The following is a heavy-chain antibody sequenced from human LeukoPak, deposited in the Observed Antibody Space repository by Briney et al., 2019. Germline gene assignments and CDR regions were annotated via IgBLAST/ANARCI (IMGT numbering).Heavy chain of an antibody. Sequence: SETLSLTCTVSGGSLSSYYWSWIRQPPGKGLEWIGYIYYRGRTKYNPSLQSRVTISVDTSRNQFSLKLSSVTAADTAVYYCARHTSVAGPFDYWGQGTLVTVSS. V-gene: IGHV4-59*08. CDR1: GGSLSSYY. CDR3: ARHTSVAGPFDY. J-gene: IGHJ4*02. CDR2: IYYRGRT. D-gene: IGHD6-19*01.